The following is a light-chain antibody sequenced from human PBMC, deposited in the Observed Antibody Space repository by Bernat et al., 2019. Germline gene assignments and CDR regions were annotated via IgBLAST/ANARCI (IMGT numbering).Light chain of an antibody. J-gene: IGLJ3*02. CDR2: DVT. CDR3: SSYTSSRTWV. CDR1: SSDIGGYKY. Sequence: QSALTQPASVSGSPGQSITIACTGTSSDIGGYKYVSWYQQHPGKAPKLMTYDVTNRPSGVSDRFSASKSGNTASLTISGLQAEDEADYYCSSYTSSRTWVFGGGPKLTVL. V-gene: IGLV2-14*03.